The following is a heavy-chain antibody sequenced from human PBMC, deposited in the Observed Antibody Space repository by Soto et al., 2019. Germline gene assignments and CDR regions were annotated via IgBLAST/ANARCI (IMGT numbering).Heavy chain of an antibody. CDR2: IYYSGGT. CDR3: TREQSDDNYFDP. Sequence: PSETLSLTSTVSGAALSSGGYFYTWVRQPPGKGLEWLGYIYYSGGTNYNPSLKSRVTISLDKSKSQFSLRLISVTAADMAVYYCTREQSDDNYFDPWGQGTLVTVSS. J-gene: IGHJ5*02. D-gene: IGHD6-19*01. V-gene: IGHV4-61*08. CDR1: GAALSSGGYF.